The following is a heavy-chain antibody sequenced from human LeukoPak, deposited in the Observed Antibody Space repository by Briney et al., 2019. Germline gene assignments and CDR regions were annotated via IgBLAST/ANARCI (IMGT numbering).Heavy chain of an antibody. CDR2: ISDDGNSK. J-gene: IGHJ4*02. D-gene: IGHD3-10*01. CDR3: AKAGGCRFRDYYFDY. V-gene: IGHV3-30-3*01. CDR1: GFTFRSYA. Sequence: GGSLRLSCAASGFTFRSYAMHWVRQAPGKGLEWVAVISDDGNSKYYADSVKGRVTISRDDSETTLYLQMNSLRAEDTAVYYCAKAGGCRFRDYYFDYWGQGTLVTVSS.